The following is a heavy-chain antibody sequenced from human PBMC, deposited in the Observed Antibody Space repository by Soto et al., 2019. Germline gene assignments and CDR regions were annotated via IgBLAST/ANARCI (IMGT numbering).Heavy chain of an antibody. J-gene: IGHJ6*02. Sequence: SETLSLTCAVYCGSFSGYYWSWIRQPPGKGLEWIGEINHSGSTNYNPSLKSRVTISVDTSKNQFSLKLSSVTAADTAVYYCAFIFRDGYYYYGMDVWGQGTTVTVSS. V-gene: IGHV4-34*01. CDR2: INHSGST. CDR3: AFIFRDGYYYYGMDV. CDR1: CGSFSGYY. D-gene: IGHD3-10*01.